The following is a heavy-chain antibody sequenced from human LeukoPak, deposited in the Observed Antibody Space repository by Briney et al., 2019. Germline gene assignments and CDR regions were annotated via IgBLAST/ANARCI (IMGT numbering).Heavy chain of an antibody. D-gene: IGHD1-26*01. V-gene: IGHV3-33*01. CDR2: IWYDGSNK. Sequence: PGRSLRLSCAASGFTFSSYGMHWVRQAPGKGLEWVAVIWYDGSNKYYADSVKGRFTISRDNSKNTLYLLMNSLRAEDTAVYYCARGSWETDYWGQGTLVTVSS. CDR1: GFTFSSYG. CDR3: ARGSWETDY. J-gene: IGHJ4*02.